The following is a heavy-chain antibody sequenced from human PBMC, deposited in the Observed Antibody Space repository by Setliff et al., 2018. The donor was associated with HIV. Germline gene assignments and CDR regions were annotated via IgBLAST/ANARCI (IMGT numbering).Heavy chain of an antibody. J-gene: IGHJ6*03. CDR3: ARLVGYYRSDNANYYYMDV. CDR1: GGSISSKDHY. CDR2: VHYSGST. Sequence: TLSLTCTVSGGSISSKDHYWGWIRQSPGKRLEWIGTVHYSGSTYYNPSLKSRLTISVDTSTNHFSLKLSSVAAADTAVYYCARLVGYYRSDNANYYYMDVWGKGTTVTVSS. D-gene: IGHD3-16*02. V-gene: IGHV4-39*02.